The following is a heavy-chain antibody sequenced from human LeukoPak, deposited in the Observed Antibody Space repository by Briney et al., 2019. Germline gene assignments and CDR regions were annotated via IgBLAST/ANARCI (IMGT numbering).Heavy chain of an antibody. V-gene: IGHV4-59*08. Sequence: SAETLSLTCTVSGGSISSYYWSWIRQPPGKGLEWIGYSYYSGSTNYNPSLKSRVTISVDTSKNQVSLKLTSVTAADTAVYYCARRLAVTGRYYFDYWGPGTLVTVSS. CDR3: ARRLAVTGRYYFDY. J-gene: IGHJ4*02. D-gene: IGHD6-19*01. CDR1: GGSISSYY. CDR2: SYYSGST.